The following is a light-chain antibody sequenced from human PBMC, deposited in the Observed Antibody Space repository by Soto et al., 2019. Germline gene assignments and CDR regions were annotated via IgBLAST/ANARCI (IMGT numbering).Light chain of an antibody. CDR1: SSDVGGYNY. V-gene: IGLV2-14*01. Sequence: QSVLTQPASVSGSPGQSITISCTGTSSDVGGYNYVSWYQLHPGKAPKLIIYEVNNRPSGFSNRFSGSKSGNTASLTISGLQADDEGDYYCSSYTSDTSPYVFGTGTKVTVL. CDR3: SSYTSDTSPYV. CDR2: EVN. J-gene: IGLJ1*01.